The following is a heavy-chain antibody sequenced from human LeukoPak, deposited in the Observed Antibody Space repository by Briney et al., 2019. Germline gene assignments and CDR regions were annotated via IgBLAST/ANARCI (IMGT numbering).Heavy chain of an antibody. CDR3: AKDSGGSGSDYQFYYYFGIDV. CDR2: ISYDGSNK. V-gene: IGHV3-30*18. J-gene: IGHJ6*02. Sequence: PGGSLRLSCAASGFTFSSCGMHWVRQAPGKGLEWVAVISYDGSNKYYADSVKGRLTISRDNSKNTVYLQMNSLRLEDTAVYYCAKDSGGSGSDYQFYYYFGIDVWGQGTTVTVSS. CDR1: GFTFSSCG. D-gene: IGHD3-10*01.